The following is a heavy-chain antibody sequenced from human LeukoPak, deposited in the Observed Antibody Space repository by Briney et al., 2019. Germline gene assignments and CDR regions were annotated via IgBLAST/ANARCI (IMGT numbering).Heavy chain of an antibody. D-gene: IGHD3-10*01. CDR3: ASRPGLLGSGRSTDYYYYMDV. V-gene: IGHV1-2*02. J-gene: IGHJ6*03. CDR1: GYTFNSYD. CDR2: INPNSGGT. Sequence: GASVKVSCKASGYTFNSYDINWVRQAPGQGLEWMGWINPNSGGTNYAQKFQGRVTMTRDTSISTAYMELSRLRSDDTAVYYCASRPGLLGSGRSTDYYYYMDVWGKGTTVTVSS.